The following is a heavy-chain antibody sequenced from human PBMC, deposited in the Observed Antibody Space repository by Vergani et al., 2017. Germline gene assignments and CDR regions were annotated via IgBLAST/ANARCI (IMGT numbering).Heavy chain of an antibody. Sequence: EVQLLESGGGSAQPGESLRLSCVASGFTFTAHGLNWVRQAPGKGLEWVSTISSDGGSTYYADSVKGRFTISRDNSKNTLSLQMNSLTAEDTAIYYCVKEKIDLGSYFFDSWGHGILVTVSS. J-gene: IGHJ4*01. CDR1: GFTFTAHG. CDR2: ISSDGGST. V-gene: IGHV3-23*01. D-gene: IGHD2/OR15-2a*01. CDR3: VKEKIDLGSYFFDS.